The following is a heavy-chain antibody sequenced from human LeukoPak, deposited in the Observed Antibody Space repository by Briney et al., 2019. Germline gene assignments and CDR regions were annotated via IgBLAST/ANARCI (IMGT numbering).Heavy chain of an antibody. CDR2: INHSGST. Sequence: SETLSLTSAVYGGSFSGYYWSWIRQPPGKGLEWIGEINHSGSTNYNPSLKSRVTISVDTSKNQFSLKLSSVTAADTAVYYCARGRHSSSWYENWFDPWGQGTLVTVSS. D-gene: IGHD6-13*01. CDR1: GGSFSGYY. J-gene: IGHJ5*02. CDR3: ARGRHSSSWYENWFDP. V-gene: IGHV4-34*01.